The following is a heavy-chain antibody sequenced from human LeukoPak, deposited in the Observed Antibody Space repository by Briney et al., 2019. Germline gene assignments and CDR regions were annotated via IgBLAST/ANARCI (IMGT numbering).Heavy chain of an antibody. J-gene: IGHJ6*02. CDR2: IYYSGST. D-gene: IGHD4-23*01. CDR3: ARHHATVVDNYYYYYGMDV. CDR1: GGSIRSSSYY. Sequence: SEPLSLTCTVCGGSIRSSSYYWGWIRQPPGKGLEWIGSIYYSGSTYYNPSLKSRVTISVDTSKNQFSLKLSSVTAADTAVYYCARHHATVVDNYYYYYGMDVWGQGTTVTVSS. V-gene: IGHV4-39*01.